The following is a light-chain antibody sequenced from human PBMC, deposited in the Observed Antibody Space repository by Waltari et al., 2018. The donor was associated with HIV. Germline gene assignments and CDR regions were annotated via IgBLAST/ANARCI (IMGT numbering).Light chain of an antibody. V-gene: IGLV2-14*01. Sequence: QSALTQPASVSGSPGQSITIPCTGISSDVGGYTSVPWYQHHPGKAPKLLISEVINRPPGVSNRFSASKSGNTASLTISGLQPEDEADYYCTSYTSGSTLVMFGGGTKLTVL. CDR3: TSYTSGSTLVM. CDR1: SSDVGGYTS. CDR2: EVI. J-gene: IGLJ3*02.